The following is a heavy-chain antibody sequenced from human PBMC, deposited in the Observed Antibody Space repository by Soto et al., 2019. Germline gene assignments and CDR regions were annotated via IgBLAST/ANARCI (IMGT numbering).Heavy chain of an antibody. D-gene: IGHD1-26*01. Sequence: GGSLRLSCAASGFTFNTYAMSWVRQAPGKGLEWVSAISDSGGRTYYADSVKGRFTISRDNSKNTLYLQMNSLRAEDTAVYYCAKDRSGSYSYFDYWGQGTLVTVSS. CDR3: AKDRSGSYSYFDY. V-gene: IGHV3-23*01. J-gene: IGHJ4*02. CDR1: GFTFNTYA. CDR2: ISDSGGRT.